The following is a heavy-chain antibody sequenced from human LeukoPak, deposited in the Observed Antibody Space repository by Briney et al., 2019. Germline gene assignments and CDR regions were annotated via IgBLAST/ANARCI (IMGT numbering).Heavy chain of an antibody. J-gene: IGHJ4*02. D-gene: IGHD6-19*01. CDR2: ISSSGSTI. V-gene: IGHV3-48*03. CDR3: ASLPFYGRAGWYHFDY. CDR1: GFTFSSYE. Sequence: PGGSLRLSCAASGFTFSSYEMNWVRQAPGKGLEWVSYISSSGSTIYYADSVKGRFTISRDNAKNSLYLQMNSLRAEDTAVYYCASLPFYGRAGWYHFDYWGQGTLVTVSS.